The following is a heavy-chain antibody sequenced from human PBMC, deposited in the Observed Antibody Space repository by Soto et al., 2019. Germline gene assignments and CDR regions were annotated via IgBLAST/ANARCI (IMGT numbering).Heavy chain of an antibody. D-gene: IGHD3-10*01. CDR1: GGSIYTYY. Sequence: SETLSLTCNVSGGSIYTYYWSWLRQSPGKGLEWIGYISDGRSTKYNPSLESRVTISVDTAKKQVSLKLSSVSAADTAIYFCAGYFNRSICPEDHYFGLEVWGQGTTVTVSS. J-gene: IGHJ6*02. V-gene: IGHV4-59*01. CDR3: AGYFNRSICPEDHYFGLEV. CDR2: ISDGRST.